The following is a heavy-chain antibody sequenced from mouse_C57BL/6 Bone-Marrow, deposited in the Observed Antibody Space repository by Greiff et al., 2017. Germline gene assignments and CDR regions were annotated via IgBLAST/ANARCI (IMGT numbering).Heavy chain of an antibody. CDR2: INYDGSST. Sequence: EVHLVESEGGLVQPGSSMKLSCTASGFTFSDYYMAWVRQVPEKGLEWVANINYDGSSTYYLDSLKSRFIISRDNAKNILYLQMSSLKSEDTATYYCARDGGYGSSYWYFDVWGTGTTVTVSS. V-gene: IGHV5-16*01. CDR3: ARDGGYGSSYWYFDV. D-gene: IGHD1-1*01. J-gene: IGHJ1*03. CDR1: GFTFSDYY.